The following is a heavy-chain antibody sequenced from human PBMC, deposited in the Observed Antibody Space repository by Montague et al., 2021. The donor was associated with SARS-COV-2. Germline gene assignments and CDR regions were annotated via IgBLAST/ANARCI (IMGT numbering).Heavy chain of an antibody. CDR2: IYYSGST. CDR1: GGSISSSSCY. D-gene: IGHD4-17*01. J-gene: IGHJ5*02. CDR3: ARDGGTVTNFLGVGYVRGGLNWFDP. V-gene: IGHV4-39*07. Sequence: SETLSLTCTVSGGSISSSSCYWGWIRQPPGKGLEWIGSIYYSGSTYYNPSLKSRVTISVDTSKNQFSLKLSSVTAADTAVYYCARDGGTVTNFLGVGYVRGGLNWFDPWGQGTLVTVSS.